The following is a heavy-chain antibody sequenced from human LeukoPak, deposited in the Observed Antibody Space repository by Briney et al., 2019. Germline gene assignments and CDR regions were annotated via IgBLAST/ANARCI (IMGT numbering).Heavy chain of an antibody. D-gene: IGHD5-18*01. V-gene: IGHV3-9*01. CDR3: AKAGMIQLWVENWFDR. Sequence: GGSLRLSCAASGFTFDDYAMHWVRQAPGKGLEWVSGISWNSGSICYADSVKGRFTISRDNAKNSLYLQMNSLRAEDTALYYCAKAGMIQLWVENWFDRWGQGTLVTVSS. CDR2: ISWNSGSI. CDR1: GFTFDDYA. J-gene: IGHJ5*02.